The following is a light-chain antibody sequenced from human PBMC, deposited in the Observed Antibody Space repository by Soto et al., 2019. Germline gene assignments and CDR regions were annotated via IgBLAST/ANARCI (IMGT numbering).Light chain of an antibody. CDR1: QSAENY. J-gene: IGKJ4*01. Sequence: EIVLTQSPSTLSLSPGERATLSCRASQSAENYLAWFQQKRGQAPRLLIYDTSNRAAGIPDRFSGSGSGTDYTLPISSLEPADFSVYYCHQRYIWPPLTFGGGTKVEIK. CDR2: DTS. CDR3: HQRYIWPPLT. V-gene: IGKV3-11*01.